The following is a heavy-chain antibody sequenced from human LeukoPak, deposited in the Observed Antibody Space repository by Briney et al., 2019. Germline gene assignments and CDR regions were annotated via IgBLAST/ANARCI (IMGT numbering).Heavy chain of an antibody. J-gene: IGHJ6*02. CDR3: ATYGDYPYYYYYGMDV. CDR2: INPNSGGT. D-gene: IGHD4-17*01. Sequence: ASVKVSCKASGYTFTGYYMHWVRQAPGQGLEWMGWINPNSGGTNYAQKFQGRVTMTRDTSTSTAYMELSRLRSDDTAVYYCATYGDYPYYYYYGMDVWGQGTTVTVSS. CDR1: GYTFTGYY. V-gene: IGHV1-2*02.